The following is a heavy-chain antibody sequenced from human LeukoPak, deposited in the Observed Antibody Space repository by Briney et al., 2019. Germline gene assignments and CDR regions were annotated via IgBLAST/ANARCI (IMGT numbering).Heavy chain of an antibody. D-gene: IGHD2-2*01. CDR1: GGSFSGYY. J-gene: IGHJ4*02. CDR2: INHSGST. CDR3: ARGPQVVPAAERFGY. Sequence: SETLSLTCAVYGGSFSGYYWSWVRQPPGKGLEWIGEINHSGSTNYNPSLKSRVTISVDTSKNQFSLKLSSVTAADTAVYYCARGPQVVPAAERFGYWGQGTLVTVSS. V-gene: IGHV4-34*01.